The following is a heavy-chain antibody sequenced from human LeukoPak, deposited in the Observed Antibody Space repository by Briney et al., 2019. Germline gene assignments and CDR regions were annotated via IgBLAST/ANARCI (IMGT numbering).Heavy chain of an antibody. D-gene: IGHD5-12*01. CDR3: AKEGTITAYNFDY. Sequence: GGSLRLSCAASGFTVSSFYMSWVRQAPGKGLEWVTNIKGDESEKYYVDSVKGRFTISRDNAKNSLYLQMNSLRAEDTAVYYCAKEGTITAYNFDYWGQGTLVTVSS. J-gene: IGHJ4*02. CDR2: IKGDESEK. CDR1: GFTVSSFY. V-gene: IGHV3-7*05.